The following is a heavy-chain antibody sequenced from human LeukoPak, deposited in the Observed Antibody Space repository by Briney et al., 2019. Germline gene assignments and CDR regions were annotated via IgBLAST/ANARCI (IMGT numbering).Heavy chain of an antibody. CDR1: GGTFSSYA. J-gene: IGHJ4*02. Sequence: ASVKVACKASGGTFSSYAISWVRQPPGQGLGWMGRIIPILGIANYAQKFQGRVTITADKSTSTAYMELSSLRSEDTAVYYCASPASYYDSSGYHTGRNWGQGTLVTVSS. CDR2: IIPILGIA. D-gene: IGHD3-22*01. V-gene: IGHV1-69*04. CDR3: ASPASYYDSSGYHTGRN.